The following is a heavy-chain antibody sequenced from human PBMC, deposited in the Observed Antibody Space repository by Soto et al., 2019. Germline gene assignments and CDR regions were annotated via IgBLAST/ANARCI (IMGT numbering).Heavy chain of an antibody. CDR3: AKGSSRRRLVS. Sequence: EVQLLQSGGGLVQPGGSLRLSCAASGFSFSSYAMNWVRQAPGRGLAWVSAINGSGDSTYYADSVKGRFTISRDNSKNTLSLQMSSLRAGDMAVYYCAKGSSRRRLVSWGQGTLVTVSS. V-gene: IGHV3-23*01. J-gene: IGHJ5*01. CDR1: GFSFSSYA. CDR2: INGSGDST.